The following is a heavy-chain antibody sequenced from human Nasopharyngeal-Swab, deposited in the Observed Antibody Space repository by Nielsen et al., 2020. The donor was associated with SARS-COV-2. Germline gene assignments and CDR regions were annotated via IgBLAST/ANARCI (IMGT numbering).Heavy chain of an antibody. CDR2: IYYSGST. Sequence: LRLSCTVSGGSISSGDYYWSWIRQPPGKGLEWIGYIYYSGSTYYNPSLKSRVTISVDTSKNQFSLKLSSVTAADTAVYYCARGRSIQLALRGTWFDPWGQGTLVTVSS. CDR3: ARGRSIQLALRGTWFDP. CDR1: GGSISSGDYY. D-gene: IGHD5-18*01. V-gene: IGHV4-30-4*01. J-gene: IGHJ5*02.